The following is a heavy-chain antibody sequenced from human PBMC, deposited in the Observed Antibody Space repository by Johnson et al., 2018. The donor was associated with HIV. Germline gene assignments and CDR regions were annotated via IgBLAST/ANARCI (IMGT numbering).Heavy chain of an antibody. CDR3: AKDISVILLWFGELAGGAFDI. V-gene: IGHV3-9*01. CDR2: ISWNSGSI. CDR1: GFTFDDYA. Sequence: EVQLLESGGGLVQPGRSLRLSCAASGFTFDDYAMHWVRQAPGKGLEWVSGISWNSGSIGYADSVKGRFTISRDNAKNSLYLQMNSLRAEDTALDYCAKDISVILLWFGELAGGAFDIWGQGTMVTVSS. D-gene: IGHD3-10*01. J-gene: IGHJ3*02.